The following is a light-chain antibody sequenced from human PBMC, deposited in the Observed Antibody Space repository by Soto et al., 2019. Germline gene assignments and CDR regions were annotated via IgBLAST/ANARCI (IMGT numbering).Light chain of an antibody. J-gene: IGKJ1*01. Sequence: EIVLTQSPGTLSLSPGERAALSCRASQNVASGYLAWYQQKRRQGPRLLVYGTTGRATGIPDRFSGNGPGTDFTLTISRPEPEDFSVYYCQHYGTSPWTFGQGTKVEIK. V-gene: IGKV3-20*01. CDR2: GTT. CDR1: QNVASGY. CDR3: QHYGTSPWT.